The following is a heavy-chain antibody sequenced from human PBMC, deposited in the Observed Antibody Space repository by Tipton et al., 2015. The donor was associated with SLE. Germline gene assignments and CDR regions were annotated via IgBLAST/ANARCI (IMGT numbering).Heavy chain of an antibody. CDR3: ARAVVVPASYNLPDAFDI. D-gene: IGHD2-2*01. J-gene: IGHJ3*02. Sequence: TLSLTCTVSGGSISSSSYYWGWIRQPPGKGLEWIGSIYYSGSTYYNPSLKSRVTMTTDTSTSTAYMELRSLRSDDTAVYYCARAVVVPASYNLPDAFDIWGQGTMVTVSS. CDR2: IYYSGST. V-gene: IGHV4-39*02. CDR1: GGSISSSSYY.